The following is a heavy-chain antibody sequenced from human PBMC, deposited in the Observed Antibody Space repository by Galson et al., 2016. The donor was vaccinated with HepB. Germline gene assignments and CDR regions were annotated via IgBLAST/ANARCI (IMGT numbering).Heavy chain of an antibody. V-gene: IGHV3-21*01. CDR2: ISSSRSYI. CDR3: ARGDIDGAIFDY. Sequence: SLRLSCAASGFTFSSYSMNWVRQAPGKGLEWVSSISSSRSYIYYADSVKGRFTIARDNTKNSLYLQMNSLRAEATAVYYCARGDIDGAIFDYWGQGTLVTVSS. CDR1: GFTFSSYS. D-gene: IGHD1-26*01. J-gene: IGHJ4*02.